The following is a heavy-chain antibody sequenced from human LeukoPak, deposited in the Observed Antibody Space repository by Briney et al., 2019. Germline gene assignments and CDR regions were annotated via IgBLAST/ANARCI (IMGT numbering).Heavy chain of an antibody. J-gene: IGHJ3*02. CDR1: GGSISSYY. CDR2: IYYSGST. CDR3: ARDPKGWSDAFDI. V-gene: IGHV4-59*01. Sequence: SETLSLTCTVSGGSISSYYCSWIRQPPGKGLEWIGYIYYSGSTNYNPSLKSRVTISVDTSKNQFSLKLSSVTAADTAVYYCARDPKGWSDAFDIWGQGTMVTVSS. D-gene: IGHD6-19*01.